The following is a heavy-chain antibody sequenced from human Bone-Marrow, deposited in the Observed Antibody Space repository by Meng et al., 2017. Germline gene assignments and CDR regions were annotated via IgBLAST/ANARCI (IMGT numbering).Heavy chain of an antibody. CDR2: IWYDGSNK. V-gene: IGHV3-33*01. CDR3: ASSPLLSYNY. J-gene: IGHJ4*02. Sequence: QVEPVESGGGVGQPGRSLRLSCAASGFTFSSYGMHWVRQAPGKGLEWVAVIWYDGSNKYYADSVKGRFTISRDNSKNTLYLQMNSLRAEDTAVYYCASSPLLSYNYWGQGTLVTVSS. D-gene: IGHD1-26*01. CDR1: GFTFSSYG.